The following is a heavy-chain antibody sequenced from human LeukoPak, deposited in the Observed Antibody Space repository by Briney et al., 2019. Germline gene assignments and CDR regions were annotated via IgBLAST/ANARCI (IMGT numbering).Heavy chain of an antibody. V-gene: IGHV4-39*01. CDR3: ARHDYSNYAWFDP. CDR2: IYYSGST. Sequence: PSETLSLTCTVSGGSISSSIYDWGWIRQPPGKGLEWIGSIYYSGSTYYNPSLKSRVTISVDTSKNQFSLKLSSVTAADTSVYYCARHDYSNYAWFDPWGQGTLVTVSS. J-gene: IGHJ5*02. D-gene: IGHD4-11*01. CDR1: GGSISSSIYD.